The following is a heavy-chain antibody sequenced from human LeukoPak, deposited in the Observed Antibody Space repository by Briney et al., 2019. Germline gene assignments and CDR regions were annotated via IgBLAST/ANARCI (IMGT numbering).Heavy chain of an antibody. CDR2: IYYSGST. V-gene: IGHV4-59*01. J-gene: IGHJ2*01. CDR1: GGSISSYY. D-gene: IGHD1-14*01. Sequence: SSETLSLTCTVSGGSISSYYWSWIRQPPGKGLEWIGYIYYSGSTNYNPSLKSRVTISVDTSKNQFSLKLSSVTAADTAVYYCASNLPKHRFDLWGRGTLVTVSS. CDR3: ASNLPKHRFDL.